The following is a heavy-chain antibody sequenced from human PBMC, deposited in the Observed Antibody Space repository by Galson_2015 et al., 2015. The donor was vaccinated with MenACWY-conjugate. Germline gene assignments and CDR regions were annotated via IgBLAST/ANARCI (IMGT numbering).Heavy chain of an antibody. D-gene: IGHD6-13*01. CDR1: GFTFSSYW. Sequence: SLRLPCAVSGFTFSSYWVDWVRQAPGKGLVWISRFNSDGSGITYADSVKGRFTMSRDNAKNTLYLQMNRLRVEDTAVYYCARRAWSSIWYYFDYWGQGTLVTVSS. J-gene: IGHJ4*02. CDR2: FNSDGSGI. CDR3: ARRAWSSIWYYFDY. V-gene: IGHV3-74*01.